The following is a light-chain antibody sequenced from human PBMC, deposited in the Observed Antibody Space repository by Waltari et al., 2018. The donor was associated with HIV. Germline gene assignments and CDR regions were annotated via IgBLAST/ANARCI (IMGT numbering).Light chain of an antibody. V-gene: IGKV1-39*01. CDR1: QTISTY. Sequence: DIQMTQSPSSLSASLGDRIIITCRASQTISTYVYWYQHKPGRAPNLLIYDASSLHSGVPSRFSGSGSGTDFTLTINSLQAEDFATYYCQQSYSGLTFGPGTKVD. CDR2: DAS. CDR3: QQSYSGLT. J-gene: IGKJ3*01.